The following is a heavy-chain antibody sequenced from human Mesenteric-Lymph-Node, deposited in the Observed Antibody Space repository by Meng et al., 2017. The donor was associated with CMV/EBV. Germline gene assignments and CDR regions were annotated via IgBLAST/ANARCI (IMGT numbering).Heavy chain of an antibody. D-gene: IGHD3-10*01. CDR2: IYYSGST. V-gene: IGHV4-59*01. Sequence: GSLRLSCTVSGCSISSYYWSWILQPPGKGLEWIGYIYYSGSTDYNPSLKSRVTVSVDTSKNQFSLKLTSVTAADTAVYYCARDGYYVSGMSWFDPWGQGTLVTVSS. J-gene: IGHJ5*02. CDR3: ARDGYYVSGMSWFDP. CDR1: GCSISSYY.